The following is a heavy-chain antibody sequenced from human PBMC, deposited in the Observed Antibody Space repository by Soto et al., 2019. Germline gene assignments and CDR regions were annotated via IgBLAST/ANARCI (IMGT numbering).Heavy chain of an antibody. Sequence: ASVKVSCKASVYTFASYYRHWVRQAPGQGLEWMGIINPSGGSTSYAQKFQGRVTMTRDTSTSTVYMELSSLRSEDTAVYYCARVFEGSGYDLPYYYYGMDVWGQGTTVTVSS. J-gene: IGHJ6*02. V-gene: IGHV1-46*01. CDR2: INPSGGST. CDR1: VYTFASYY. CDR3: ARVFEGSGYDLPYYYYGMDV. D-gene: IGHD5-12*01.